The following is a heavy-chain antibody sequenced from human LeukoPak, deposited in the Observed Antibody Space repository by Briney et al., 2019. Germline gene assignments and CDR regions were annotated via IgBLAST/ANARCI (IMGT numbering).Heavy chain of an antibody. D-gene: IGHD1-26*01. Sequence: PGRSLRLSCAASGFTFSSYGMHWVRQAPGKGLEWVAVIWYDGSNKYYADSVKGRFTISRDNSKNTLYLQMNSLRAEDTAVYYCARDHGGGSYGLFDYWGQGTLVTVSS. CDR1: GFTFSSYG. J-gene: IGHJ4*02. CDR3: ARDHGGGSYGLFDY. CDR2: IWYDGSNK. V-gene: IGHV3-33*01.